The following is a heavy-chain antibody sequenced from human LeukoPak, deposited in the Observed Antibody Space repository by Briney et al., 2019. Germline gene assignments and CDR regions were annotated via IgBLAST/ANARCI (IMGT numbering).Heavy chain of an antibody. V-gene: IGHV3-21*01. CDR1: GFTFSSYS. CDR2: ISSSSSYI. J-gene: IGHJ4*02. Sequence: GGSLRLSCAASGFTFSSYSMNWVRQAPGKGLEWGSSISSSSSYIYYADSVKGRFTISRDNAKNSLYLQMHSLRAEDTAVYYCARGGGLRFNYWGQGTLVTVSS. CDR3: ARGGGLRFNY. D-gene: IGHD5-12*01.